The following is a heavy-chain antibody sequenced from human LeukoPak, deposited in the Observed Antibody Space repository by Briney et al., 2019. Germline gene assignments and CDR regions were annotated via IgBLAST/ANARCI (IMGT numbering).Heavy chain of an antibody. CDR2: ISAYNGNT. Sequence: ASVKVSCKSSGYTFTSYVISWVPPAPGQGLEWRGWISAYNGNTNYAQKLQGRVTMTTDTSTGTAYMELRSLRSDDTAVYYCARHGRFRSSTSSFDYWGQGTLVTVSS. CDR1: GYTFTSYV. D-gene: IGHD2-2*01. CDR3: ARHGRFRSSTSSFDY. J-gene: IGHJ4*02. V-gene: IGHV1-18*01.